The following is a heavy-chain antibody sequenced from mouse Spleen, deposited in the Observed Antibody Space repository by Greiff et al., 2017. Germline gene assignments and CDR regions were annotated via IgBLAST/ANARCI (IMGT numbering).Heavy chain of an antibody. CDR1: GYTFTSYW. Sequence: QVQLQQPGAELVKPGASVKMSCKASGYTFTSYWITWVKQRPGQGLEWIGDIYPGSGSTNYNEKFKSKATLTVDTSSSTAYMQLSSLTSEDSAVYYCARRDYSNGSDWYFDVWGAGTTVTVSS. D-gene: IGHD2-5*01. J-gene: IGHJ1*01. V-gene: IGHV1-55*01. CDR3: ARRDYSNGSDWYFDV. CDR2: IYPGSGST.